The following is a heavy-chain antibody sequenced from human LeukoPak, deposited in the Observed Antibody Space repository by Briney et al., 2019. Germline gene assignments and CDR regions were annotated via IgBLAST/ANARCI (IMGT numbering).Heavy chain of an antibody. CDR1: GGSFSGYY. Sequence: SETLSLTCAVYGGSFSGYYWSWIRQPPGKGLEWIGEINHSGSTNYNPSLKSRVTISVDTSKNQFSLKLSSVTAADTAVYYCARDSSKESVTTSVNYYYYYYMDVWGKGTTVTVSS. CDR2: INHSGST. V-gene: IGHV4-34*01. J-gene: IGHJ6*03. D-gene: IGHD4-11*01. CDR3: ARDSSKESVTTSVNYYYYYYMDV.